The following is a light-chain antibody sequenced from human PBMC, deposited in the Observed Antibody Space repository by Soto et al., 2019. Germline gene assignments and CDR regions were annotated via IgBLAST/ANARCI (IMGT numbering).Light chain of an antibody. CDR2: RNN. CDR1: SSNIGRNT. Sequence: QSVLTQPPSASGTPGQRVTISCSVSSSNIGRNTVNWYQQLPGMAPKLLIYRNNQRPSGVPDRFSGSKSGTSASLAISGLQSEDEADYDCAAWDDSLKGPVFGGGTKLTVL. V-gene: IGLV1-44*01. CDR3: AAWDDSLKGPV. J-gene: IGLJ2*01.